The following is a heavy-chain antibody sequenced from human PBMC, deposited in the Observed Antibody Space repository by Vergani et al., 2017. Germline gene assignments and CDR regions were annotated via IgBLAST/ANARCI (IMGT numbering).Heavy chain of an antibody. D-gene: IGHD6-19*01. Sequence: QVQLLQSGSELKKPGASVWISCEASGYTFTNYPLIWVRQAPGQGLEFMGWINTNSGNPTYAPGFTGRFVFSLDTSVSTAYLQISGLKAEDSAVYYCARGRQWRLTEYLYGMDVWGQGTTVTVSS. CDR3: ARGRQWRLTEYLYGMDV. CDR1: GYTFTNYP. V-gene: IGHV7-4-1*02. J-gene: IGHJ6*02. CDR2: INTNSGNP.